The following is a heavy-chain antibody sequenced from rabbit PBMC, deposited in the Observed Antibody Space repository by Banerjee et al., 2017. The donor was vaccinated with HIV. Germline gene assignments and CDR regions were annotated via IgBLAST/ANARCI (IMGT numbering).Heavy chain of an antibody. Sequence: QSLEESGGDLVKPGASLTLTCTASGFSFSSSYYMCWVRQAPGKGLEWIACIYAGSSGSTYYASWAKGRFTISKTSSTTVTLQMTSLTAADTATYFCARDYTYGYAGYAYAISAFDPRGQGTLVTVS. J-gene: IGHJ2*01. CDR2: IYAGSSGST. D-gene: IGHD6-1*01. CDR1: GFSFSSSYY. CDR3: ARDYTYGYAGYAYAISAFDP. V-gene: IGHV1S40*01.